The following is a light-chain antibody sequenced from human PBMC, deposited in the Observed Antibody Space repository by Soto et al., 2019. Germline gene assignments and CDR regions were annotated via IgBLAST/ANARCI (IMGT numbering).Light chain of an antibody. CDR3: QHYNNWPPLT. CDR2: GAS. J-gene: IGKJ4*01. Sequence: ERVMPQSPATLSLSPGERATLSCRASQSISSNLAWYQQKPGQAPRLLIYGASTRAPDIPARFSGSGSGTELTLTISSLQSADFAVYYCQHYNNWPPLTFGGGTKVDIK. CDR1: QSISSN. V-gene: IGKV3-15*01.